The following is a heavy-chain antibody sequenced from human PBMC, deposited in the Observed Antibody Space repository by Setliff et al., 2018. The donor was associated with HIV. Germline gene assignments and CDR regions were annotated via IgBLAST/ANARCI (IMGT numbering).Heavy chain of an antibody. V-gene: IGHV3-49*04. Sequence: QSGGSLRLSCAASGFTFSTYAMSWVRQAPGKGLEWVGFIRSKAYGETPEYAASVKGRFTISRDDSKNTLFLQMNSLKTEDTAVYYCTRDGRYNGFHYTLDIWGHGTVVTVSS. CDR3: TRDGRYNGFHYTLDI. D-gene: IGHD5-12*01. CDR2: IRSKAYGETP. J-gene: IGHJ3*02. CDR1: GFTFSTYA.